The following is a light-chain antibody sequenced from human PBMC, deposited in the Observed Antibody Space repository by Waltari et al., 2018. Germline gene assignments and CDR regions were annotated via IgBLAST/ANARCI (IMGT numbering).Light chain of an antibody. CDR2: DAS. CDR1: QTVTSNY. V-gene: IGKV3-20*01. J-gene: IGKJ1*01. CDR3: QQYGRSLWT. Sequence: EIVLTQSPGTLSLSPGERATLSSRASQTVTSNYLAWYQQKPGQAPRLLIYDASKRATATPDRFSGSGSGTDFTLTISRLEPEDFAVYYCQQYGRSLWTFGQGTKVEIK.